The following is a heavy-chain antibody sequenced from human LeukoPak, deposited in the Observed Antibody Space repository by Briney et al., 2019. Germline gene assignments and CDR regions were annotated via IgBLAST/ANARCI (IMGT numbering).Heavy chain of an antibody. CDR2: IIPIFGTA. Sequence: GASVKVSCKASGGTFSSYAISWVRQAPGQGLEWMGGIIPIFGTANYAQKFQGRVTITADESTSTACMELSSLRSEDTAVYYRARDYYGSGSILGYYYYYMDVWGKGTTVTISS. J-gene: IGHJ6*03. CDR1: GGTFSSYA. D-gene: IGHD3-10*01. V-gene: IGHV1-69*13. CDR3: ARDYYGSGSILGYYYYYMDV.